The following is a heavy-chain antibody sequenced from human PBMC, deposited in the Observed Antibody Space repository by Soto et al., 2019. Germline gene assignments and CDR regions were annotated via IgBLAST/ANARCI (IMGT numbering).Heavy chain of an antibody. J-gene: IGHJ5*02. V-gene: IGHV3-23*01. Sequence: EVQLLESGGGLVQPGGSLRLSCAASGVTFNSSAMNWVRQAPGKGLEWVSTISNTGGGKFYADSVKGRFTISRDNSKNTLYLQMHSLRADDTAVYFCAIGRHKTSGSNTWFDPWGREPWSPSP. CDR1: GVTFNSSA. CDR2: ISNTGGGK. D-gene: IGHD3-22*01. CDR3: AIGRHKTSGSNTWFDP.